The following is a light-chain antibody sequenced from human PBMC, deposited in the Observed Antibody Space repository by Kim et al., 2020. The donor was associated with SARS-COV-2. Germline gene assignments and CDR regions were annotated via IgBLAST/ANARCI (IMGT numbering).Light chain of an antibody. V-gene: IGLV2-14*01. Sequence: QSALTQPASVSGSPGQSITISCTGTSSDVGGYNYVSWYQQHPGKATKVMIYDVSKRPSGVSNRFSGSKSGNTASLTISGLQAEDEADYYCSSYTSSSTYVCGTGTKVTVL. CDR2: DVS. J-gene: IGLJ1*01. CDR1: SSDVGGYNY. CDR3: SSYTSSSTYV.